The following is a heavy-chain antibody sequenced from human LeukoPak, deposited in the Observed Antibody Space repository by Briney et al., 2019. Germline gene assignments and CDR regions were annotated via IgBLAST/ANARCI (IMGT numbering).Heavy chain of an antibody. V-gene: IGHV1-18*04. CDR3: ARDTLSLWFGELLLLDY. CDR1: GYTFTGYY. CDR2: ISAYNGNT. J-gene: IGHJ4*02. D-gene: IGHD3-10*01. Sequence: ASVKVSCKASGYTFTGYYMHWVRQAPGQGLEWMGWISAYNGNTNYAQKLQGRVTMTTDTSTSTAYMELRSLRSDDTAVYYCARDTLSLWFGELLLLDYWGQGTLVTVSS.